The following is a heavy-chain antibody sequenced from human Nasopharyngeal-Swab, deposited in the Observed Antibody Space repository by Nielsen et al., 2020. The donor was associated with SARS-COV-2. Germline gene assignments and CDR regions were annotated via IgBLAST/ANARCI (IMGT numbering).Heavy chain of an antibody. V-gene: IGHV3-23*01. CDR2: ISGSGGST. CDR3: AKAGGYSSAVAFDI. Sequence: GESLKISCAASGFPFSSYAISWVRQAPGKGLEWVSAISGSGGSTYYADSVKVRFTISRDNSKNTLYLQMNSLGAEDTAVYYCAKAGGYSSAVAFDIWGQGTMVTVSS. D-gene: IGHD5-18*01. CDR1: GFPFSSYA. J-gene: IGHJ3*02.